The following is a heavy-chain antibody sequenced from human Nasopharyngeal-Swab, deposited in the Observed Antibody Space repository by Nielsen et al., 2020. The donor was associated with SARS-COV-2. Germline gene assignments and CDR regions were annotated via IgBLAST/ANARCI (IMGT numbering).Heavy chain of an antibody. CDR2: IYYSGST. V-gene: IGHV4-31*03. D-gene: IGHD3-22*01. Sequence: SKTLSLTCTVSGGSISSGGYYWSWIRQHPGKGLEWIGYIYYSGSTYYNPSLKSRVTISVDTSKNQFSLKLSSVTAADTAVYYCARATITMIVVVDAFDIWGQGTMVTVSS. CDR1: GGSISSGGYY. J-gene: IGHJ3*02. CDR3: ARATITMIVVVDAFDI.